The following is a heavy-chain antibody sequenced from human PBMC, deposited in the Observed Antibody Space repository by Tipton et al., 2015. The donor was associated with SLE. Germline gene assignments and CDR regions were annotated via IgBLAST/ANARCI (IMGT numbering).Heavy chain of an antibody. CDR2: VYTSGIT. D-gene: IGHD4-17*01. CDR3: ARYHGDYDALDI. V-gene: IGHV4-61*02. Sequence: TLSLTCTVSGGSISSGSYYWNWIRQPAGKGLQWIGRVYTSGITYFNPSLRSRVTISVDTSKNQFSLRLSSVTAADTAVYYCARYHGDYDALDIWGQGKMVTV. CDR1: GGSISSGSYY. J-gene: IGHJ3*02.